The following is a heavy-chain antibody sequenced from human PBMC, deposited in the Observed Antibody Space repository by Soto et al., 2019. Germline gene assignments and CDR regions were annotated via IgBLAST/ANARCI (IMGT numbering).Heavy chain of an antibody. CDR3: ARDLQNYDDIGGSYPTVSAFDI. J-gene: IGHJ3*02. V-gene: IGHV1-18*01. Sequence: ASVKVSCKASGYTFTSYGISWVRQAPGQGLEWMGWISAYNGNTNYAQKLQGRVTMTTDTSTSTAYMELRSLRSDDTAVYYCARDLQNYDDIGGSYPTVSAFDIWGQGTMVTV. D-gene: IGHD3-16*02. CDR1: GYTFTSYG. CDR2: ISAYNGNT.